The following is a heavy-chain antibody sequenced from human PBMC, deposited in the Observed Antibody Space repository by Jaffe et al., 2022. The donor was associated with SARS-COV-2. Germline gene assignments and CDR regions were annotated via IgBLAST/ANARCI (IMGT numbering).Heavy chain of an antibody. J-gene: IGHJ1*01. Sequence: HVQLQESGPGLVKPSETLSLICIVSGDSISSDFWNWIRQPPGKGLEWIGYIHYSGSTNYNPSLKSRVTISVDTSKNQFSLRLRSVTAADTAVYYCARDTGHGGGYSFQDWGQGTPVTVSS. D-gene: IGHD2-21*01. CDR3: ARDTGHGGGYSFQD. CDR2: IHYSGST. CDR1: GDSISSDF. V-gene: IGHV4-59*01.